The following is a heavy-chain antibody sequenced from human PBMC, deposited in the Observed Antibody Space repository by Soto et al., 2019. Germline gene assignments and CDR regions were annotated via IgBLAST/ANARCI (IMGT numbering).Heavy chain of an antibody. D-gene: IGHD6-19*01. V-gene: IGHV3-15*01. Sequence: GGSLRLSCAASGFTFSNAWMSWVRQAPGKGLEWVGRIKSKTDGGTTDYAAPGKGRFTISRDDSKNTLYLQMNSLKTEDTAVYYCTTDLPIKQWLVRGYELDPYYFDYWGQGTLVTVSS. CDR2: IKSKTDGGTT. CDR1: GFTFSNAW. CDR3: TTDLPIKQWLVRGYELDPYYFDY. J-gene: IGHJ4*02.